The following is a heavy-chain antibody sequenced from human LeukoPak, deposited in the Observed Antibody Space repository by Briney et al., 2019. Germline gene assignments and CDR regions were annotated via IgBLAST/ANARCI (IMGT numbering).Heavy chain of an antibody. J-gene: IGHJ4*02. CDR2: IRYDGKTE. D-gene: IGHD6-19*01. CDR3: AKDLNTVAMQYFDS. CDR1: GFPFSSYG. Sequence: GGSLRLSCTGSGFPFSSYGMHWVRQTPGRGLEWVAFIRYDGKTEYYADSVKGRFTIAREDSHSTVHLHMKDLRPDDGAAYFCAKDLNTVAMQYFDSWGQGTLVSVSS. V-gene: IGHV3-30*02.